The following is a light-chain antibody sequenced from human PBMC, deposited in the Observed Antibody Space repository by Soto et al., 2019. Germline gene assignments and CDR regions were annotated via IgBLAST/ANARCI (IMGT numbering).Light chain of an antibody. CDR3: CSYAGTYTWV. Sequence: QSALTQPRSVSGSPGQSVTISCTGTSSDVGDYNYVSWYQHHPGKAPKFMIYDVSNRPSGVPDRFSGSKSGNTSSLTISGLQAEDEADYYCCSYAGTYTWVFGGGTKLTVL. CDR1: SSDVGDYNY. V-gene: IGLV2-11*01. CDR2: DVS. J-gene: IGLJ3*02.